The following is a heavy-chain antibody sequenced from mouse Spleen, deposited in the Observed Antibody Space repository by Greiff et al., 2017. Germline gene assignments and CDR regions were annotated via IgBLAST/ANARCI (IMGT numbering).Heavy chain of an antibody. CDR3: ARLKYGNYGYAMDY. CDR2: ISSGGSYT. CDR1: GFTFSSYA. J-gene: IGHJ4*01. D-gene: IGHD2-10*02. Sequence: EVKVVESGGGLVKPGGSLKLSCAASGFTFSSYAMSWVRQTPEKRLEWVATISSGGSYTYYPDSVKGRFTISRDNAKNTLYLQMSSLRSEDTAMYYCARLKYGNYGYAMDYWGQGTSVTVSS. V-gene: IGHV5-9-1*01.